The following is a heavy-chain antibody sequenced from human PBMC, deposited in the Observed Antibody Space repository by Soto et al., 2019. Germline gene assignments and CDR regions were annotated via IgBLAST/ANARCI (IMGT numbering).Heavy chain of an antibody. CDR1: GGSFSDYY. Sequence: QVQLQQWGAGLLKPSETLSLTCAVYGGSFSDYYWTWIRQPPGKGLEWIGEIDHSGSTNYNPSLKSRVTISVDTSKNHFSLKLSSVTAADTAVYYCARGLGARPRTMVRRSGRIFDYWGQGTLVTVSS. CDR2: IDHSGST. D-gene: IGHD3-10*01. V-gene: IGHV4-34*01. J-gene: IGHJ4*02. CDR3: ARGLGARPRTMVRRSGRIFDY.